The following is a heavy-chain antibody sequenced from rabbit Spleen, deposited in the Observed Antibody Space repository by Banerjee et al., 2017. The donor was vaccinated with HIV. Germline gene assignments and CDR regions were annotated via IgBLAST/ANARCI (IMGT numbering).Heavy chain of an antibody. CDR1: GFAFSNYG. CDR3: VREVYHILGL. V-gene: IGHV1S7*01. J-gene: IGHJ4*01. CDR2: IDPVFGIT. D-gene: IGHD1-1*01. Sequence: QLVESGGGLVQPGGSLKLSCKASGFAFSNYGVSWVRQAPGKGLEWIGYIDPVFGITVYASWVNGRFTISRDNAQNTLYLQLNSLTAADTATYFCVREVYHILGLWGPGTL.